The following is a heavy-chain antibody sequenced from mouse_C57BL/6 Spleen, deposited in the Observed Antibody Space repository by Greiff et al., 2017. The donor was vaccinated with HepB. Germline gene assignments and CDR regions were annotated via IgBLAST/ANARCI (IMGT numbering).Heavy chain of an antibody. V-gene: IGHV1-55*01. CDR3: ARSPLGSSYVYWYFDV. D-gene: IGHD1-1*01. Sequence: VQLKESGAELVKPGASVKMSCKASGYTFTSYWITWVKQRPGQGLEWIGDIYPGSGSTNYNEKFKSKATLTVDTSSSTAYMQLSSLTSEDSAVYYCARSPLGSSYVYWYFDVWGTGTTVTVSS. CDR2: IYPGSGST. J-gene: IGHJ1*03. CDR1: GYTFTSYW.